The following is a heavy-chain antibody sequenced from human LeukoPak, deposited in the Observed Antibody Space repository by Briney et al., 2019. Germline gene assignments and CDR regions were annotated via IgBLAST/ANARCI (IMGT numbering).Heavy chain of an antibody. J-gene: IGHJ4*02. CDR3: ARDYSVTLVRGASDY. V-gene: IGHV3-21*01. D-gene: IGHD3-10*01. CDR2: INNVGSHI. Sequence: GGSLRLSCAASGFTFSSSAMNWVRQAPGKGLEWVSSINNVGSHIYYADSVKGRFTISRDNAKNSLYLQMNSLRAEDTAVYYCARDYSVTLVRGASDYWGQGTLVTVSS. CDR1: GFTFSSSA.